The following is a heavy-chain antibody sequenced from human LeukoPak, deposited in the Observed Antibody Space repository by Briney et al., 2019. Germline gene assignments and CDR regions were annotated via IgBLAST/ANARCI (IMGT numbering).Heavy chain of an antibody. Sequence: PGGSLRLSCAASGFTFSSYAMHWVRQAPGKGLEWVAFISYDGSNKYYADSVKGRFTISRGNSKNTLYLQMNSLRAEDTAVYYCARASTFDYWGQGTLVTVSS. J-gene: IGHJ4*02. CDR3: ARASTFDY. CDR2: ISYDGSNK. CDR1: GFTFSSYA. V-gene: IGHV3-30-3*01.